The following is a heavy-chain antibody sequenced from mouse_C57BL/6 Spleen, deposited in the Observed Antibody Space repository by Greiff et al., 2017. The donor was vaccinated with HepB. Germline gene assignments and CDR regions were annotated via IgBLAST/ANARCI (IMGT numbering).Heavy chain of an antibody. CDR3: ASRANPRYYYGSSYFDY. V-gene: IGHV1-50*01. D-gene: IGHD1-1*01. Sequence: QVQLQQPGAELVKPGASVKLSCKASGYTFTSYWMQWVKQRPGQGLEWIGEIDPSDSYTNYNQKFKGKATLTVDTSSSTAYMQLSSLTSEDSAVYYCASRANPRYYYGSSYFDYWGQGTTLTVSS. J-gene: IGHJ2*01. CDR2: IDPSDSYT. CDR1: GYTFTSYW.